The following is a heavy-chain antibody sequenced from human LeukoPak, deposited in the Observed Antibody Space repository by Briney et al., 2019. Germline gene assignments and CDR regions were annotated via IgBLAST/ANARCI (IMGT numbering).Heavy chain of an antibody. D-gene: IGHD3-10*01. J-gene: IGHJ5*02. CDR1: VGPFGGHY. CDR3: ARGQWYYGSGSYYWFDP. Sequence: SAILYLTCVGYVGPFGGHYLSWIRPPPGTGLEWIGEITHSGSTNYNPSLKSRVTISVDTSKHQFSLKLSSVTAADTAVYYCARGQWYYGSGSYYWFDPWGQGTLVTVSS. CDR2: ITHSGST. V-gene: IGHV4-34*01.